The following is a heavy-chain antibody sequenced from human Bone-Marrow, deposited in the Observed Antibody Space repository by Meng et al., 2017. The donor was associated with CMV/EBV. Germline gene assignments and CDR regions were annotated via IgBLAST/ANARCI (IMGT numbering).Heavy chain of an antibody. CDR3: ARVGSSGWYEY. V-gene: IGHV1-46*01. Sequence: QVQLVQAGGEVKKPGASVKVSCKVSGYTLTELSMHWVRQAPGKGLEWMGIINPSGGSTSYAQKFQGRVTMTRDTSTSTVYMELSSLRSEDTAVYYCARVGSSGWYEYWGQGTLVTVSS. D-gene: IGHD6-19*01. CDR1: GYTLTELS. CDR2: INPSGGST. J-gene: IGHJ4*02.